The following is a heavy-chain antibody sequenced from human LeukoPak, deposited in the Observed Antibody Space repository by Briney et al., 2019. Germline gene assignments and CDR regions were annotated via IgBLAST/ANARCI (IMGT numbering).Heavy chain of an antibody. V-gene: IGHV4-39*07. CDR1: GGSISSSSYY. Sequence: SETLSLTCTVSGGSISSSSYYWGWIRQPPGKGLEWIGSIYYSGSTYYNPSLKSRVTISVDTSKNQFSLKLSSVTAADTAVYYCARQAVFDPYWYFDLWGRGTLVTVSS. CDR2: IYYSGST. J-gene: IGHJ2*01. D-gene: IGHD3-9*01. CDR3: ARQAVFDPYWYFDL.